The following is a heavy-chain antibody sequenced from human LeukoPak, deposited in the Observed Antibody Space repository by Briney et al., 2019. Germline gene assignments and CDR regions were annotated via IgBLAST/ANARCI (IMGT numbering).Heavy chain of an antibody. Sequence: GGSLRLSCAASGFSFSSYEMNWVRQAPGKGLEWVSYISSSGSAIYYADSVKGRFTISRDNAKNSLYLQMDSLRAEDTAVYYCARDLYISGPLARWYFDSWGQGTLVTVSS. CDR3: ARDLYISGPLARWYFDS. CDR2: ISSSGSAI. CDR1: GFSFSSYE. V-gene: IGHV3-48*03. J-gene: IGHJ4*02. D-gene: IGHD5-18*01.